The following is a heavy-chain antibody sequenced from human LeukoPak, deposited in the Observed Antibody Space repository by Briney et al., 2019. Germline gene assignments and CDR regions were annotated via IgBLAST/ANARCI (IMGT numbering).Heavy chain of an antibody. V-gene: IGHV3-7*01. D-gene: IGHD6-13*01. Sequence: GSVRLFCATSGFTFSSNWKSWVRHVPGRGLDWVANINPDGSAEYYAASVKGRFTVSRDNAKNSLYLQMNSLRVEDTAVYYCARANNSSWHNWGQGTLVTVSS. CDR1: GFTFSSNW. CDR3: ARANNSSWHN. CDR2: INPDGSAE. J-gene: IGHJ4*02.